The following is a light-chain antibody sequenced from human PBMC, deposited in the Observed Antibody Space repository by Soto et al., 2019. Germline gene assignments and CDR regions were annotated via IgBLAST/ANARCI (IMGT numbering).Light chain of an antibody. Sequence: IQLTQSPFILSASVGDRVTITCRASQRVSSYLNWYQQKPGETPKLLISGVSTLESGVSSRFSGSGSTTDYTLTISSLPPEDFATYYCLQIHTFPRTFGQGTKVEVK. CDR2: GVS. J-gene: IGKJ2*01. CDR3: LQIHTFPRT. V-gene: IGKV1-9*01. CDR1: QRVSSY.